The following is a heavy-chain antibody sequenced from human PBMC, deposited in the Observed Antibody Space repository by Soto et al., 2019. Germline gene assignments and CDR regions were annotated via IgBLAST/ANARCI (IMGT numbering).Heavy chain of an antibody. CDR1: GGSVSVYY. CDR2: IYASGSP. V-gene: IGHV4-59*02. CDR3: ARGVGSSHPQY. J-gene: IGHJ4*02. Sequence: PSETLSLTCTISGGSVSVYYWSWIRQSTGQGLEWIGYIYASGSPYYNPSLRSRVTISADTSKNQISLKLTSPTAADTAVYYCARGVGSSHPQYWGRGTMGTVSA. D-gene: IGHD1-26*01.